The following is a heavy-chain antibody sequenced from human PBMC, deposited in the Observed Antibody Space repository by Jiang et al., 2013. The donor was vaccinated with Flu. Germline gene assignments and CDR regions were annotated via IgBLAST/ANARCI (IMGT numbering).Heavy chain of an antibody. CDR3: AAVPIVATIIGNDY. CDR2: IVVGSGNT. J-gene: IGHJ4*02. Sequence: TSVKVSCKASGFTFTSSAVQWVRQARGQRLEWIGWIVVGSGNTNYAQKFQERVTITRDMSTSTAYMELSSLRSEDTAVYYCAAVPIVATIIGNDYWGQGTLVTVSS. V-gene: IGHV1-58*01. CDR1: GFTFTSSA. D-gene: IGHD5-12*01.